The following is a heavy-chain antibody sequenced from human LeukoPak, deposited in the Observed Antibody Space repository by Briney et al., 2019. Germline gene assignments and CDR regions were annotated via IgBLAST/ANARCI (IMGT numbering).Heavy chain of an antibody. Sequence: SETLSLTCKVSGGSIGSSGFYWGWIRQPPGKGVEWIGSIYYPESTHYNPSLESRVTISVDTSNYPVSLTLSSVTATDTAVYYCVRHVSSGWDYYNGLDVWGQGTTVTVSS. V-gene: IGHV4-39*01. CDR2: IYYPEST. CDR3: VRHVSSGWDYYNGLDV. J-gene: IGHJ6*02. CDR1: GGSIGSSGFY. D-gene: IGHD6-19*01.